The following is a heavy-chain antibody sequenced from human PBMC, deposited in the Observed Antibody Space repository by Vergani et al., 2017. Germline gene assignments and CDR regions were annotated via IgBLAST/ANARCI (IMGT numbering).Heavy chain of an antibody. D-gene: IGHD2-2*01. J-gene: IGHJ4*02. CDR2: ISGSGGST. V-gene: IGHV3-23*01. CDR3: ARGGDIVVVPAAINLFDY. Sequence: EVQLLESGGGLVQPGGSLRLSCAASGFTFSSYAMSWVRQAPGKGLEWVSAISGSGGSTYYADSVKGRFTISRDNSKNTLYLQMNSLRAEDTAVYYCARGGDIVVVPAAINLFDYWGQGTLVTVSS. CDR1: GFTFSSYA.